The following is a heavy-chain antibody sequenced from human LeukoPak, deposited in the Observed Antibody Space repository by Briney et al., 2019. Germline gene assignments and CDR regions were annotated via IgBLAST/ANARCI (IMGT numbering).Heavy chain of an antibody. J-gene: IGHJ4*02. D-gene: IGHD6-6*01. CDR2: IYWNEDK. CDR1: GFSLSTSGVG. CDR3: ARRGSSSSMDF. V-gene: IGHV2-5*01. Sequence: FGPTLVKATQTLTLTCTFSGFSLSTSGVGVGWIRQPPGKALEWLALIYWNEDKRYSPSLKSRLTITKDTSKNQVVLTMTNMDPVDTATYYCARRGSSSSMDFWGQGTLVTVSS.